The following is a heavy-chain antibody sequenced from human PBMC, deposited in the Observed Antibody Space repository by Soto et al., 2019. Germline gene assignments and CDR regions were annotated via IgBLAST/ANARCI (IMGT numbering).Heavy chain of an antibody. J-gene: IGHJ6*02. D-gene: IGHD3-10*01. CDR3: AGARMVRGIIYYYGMDV. Sequence: QVQLQESGPGLVKSSHTLSLTCTVSGGSISSDGNYWSWIRQHPGKGLEWIGYIYYSGSTYYNPSLKSRVTISVDTSKNQSSQKLNSVTAADTAVYYCAGARMVRGIIYYYGMDVWGQGTTVTVSS. V-gene: IGHV4-31*03. CDR2: IYYSGST. CDR1: GGSISSDGNY.